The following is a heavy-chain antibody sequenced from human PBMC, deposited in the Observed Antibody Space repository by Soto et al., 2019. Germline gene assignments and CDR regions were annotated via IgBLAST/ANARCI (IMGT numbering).Heavy chain of an antibody. CDR3: ARVNGWFDP. CDR2: IYYSGST. D-gene: IGHD2-8*01. V-gene: IGHV4-59*01. Sequence: QVQLQESGPGLVKPSETLSLTCTVSGGSISSYYWSWIRQPPGKGLEWIGYIYYSGSTNYNPSLKILVTVSVDTSKMQFSLKLSSVTAEDTAVYYCARVNGWFDPWGQGTLVTVSS. CDR1: GGSISSYY. J-gene: IGHJ5*02.